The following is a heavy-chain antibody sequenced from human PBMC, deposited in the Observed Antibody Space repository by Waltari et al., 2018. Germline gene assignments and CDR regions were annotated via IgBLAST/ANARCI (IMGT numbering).Heavy chain of an antibody. J-gene: IGHJ3*02. CDR3: ARGYGDKPDAFDI. V-gene: IGHV4-38-2*01. CDR1: GYPISSGYF. D-gene: IGHD4-17*01. CDR2: LYHGGST. Sequence: QVQLQESGPGLVKPSETLSLTCAVSGYPISSGYFWGWIRQPPGKGLEWIGSLYHGGSTYYNPSLKSRVTLSVDTSKNQFSLKLNSVTAADTAVYYCARGYGDKPDAFDIWGQGTMVTVSS.